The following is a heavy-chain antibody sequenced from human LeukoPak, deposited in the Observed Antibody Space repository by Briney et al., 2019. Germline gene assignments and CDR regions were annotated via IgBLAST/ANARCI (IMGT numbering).Heavy chain of an antibody. J-gene: IGHJ4*02. D-gene: IGHD3-10*01. V-gene: IGHV1-2*02. CDR2: INPNSGGT. Sequence: GASVKVSCKASGYTFTGYYMHWVRQAPGQGLEWMGWINPNSGGTNYAQKFQGRVTMTRDTSISTAYMELSRLRSGDTAVYYCARDFGSGSWPDYWGQGTLVTVSS. CDR3: ARDFGSGSWPDY. CDR1: GYTFTGYY.